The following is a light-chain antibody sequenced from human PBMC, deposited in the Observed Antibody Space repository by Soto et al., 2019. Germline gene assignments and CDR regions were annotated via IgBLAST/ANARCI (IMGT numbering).Light chain of an antibody. V-gene: IGKV3-15*01. J-gene: IGKJ4*01. CDR1: QSVSNN. CDR3: QQYNNWPLA. Sequence: EIVMTQSPASLSVSPGERATLSCRASQSVSNNLAWFQQKPGQAPRLLMYGASTRATDIPARFSGSGSGTEFTLTISSLQSEDFAFYYCQQYNNWPLAFGGGTKVEIK. CDR2: GAS.